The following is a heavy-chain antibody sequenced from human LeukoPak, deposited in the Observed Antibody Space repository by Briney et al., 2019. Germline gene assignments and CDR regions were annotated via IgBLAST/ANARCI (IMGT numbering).Heavy chain of an antibody. CDR3: ARGRDGGNYTPLDY. CDR1: GGSISNYY. V-gene: IGHV4-59*01. D-gene: IGHD4-23*01. CDR2: IYYSGST. J-gene: IGHJ4*02. Sequence: PSETLSLTCTVSGGSISNYYWSWIRQPPGKGLEWIGYIYYSGSTNYNPSLKSRVTISVDTSKKQFSLKLSSVTAADTAVYYCARGRDGGNYTPLDYWGQGTLVTVSS.